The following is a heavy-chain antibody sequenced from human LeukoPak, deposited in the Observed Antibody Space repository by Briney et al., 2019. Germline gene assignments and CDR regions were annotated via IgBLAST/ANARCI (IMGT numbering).Heavy chain of an antibody. CDR1: GYTFTNYA. Sequence: ASVKVSCKASGYTFTNYAINWVRQAPGQGLKWMGWINTNTGNPTYVQGFTGRFLFSLDTSVTTAYLQISSLEAEDSAVYYCAASPQHIAAPASGWIDPWGQGTLVTVSS. CDR2: INTNTGNP. CDR3: AASPQHIAAPASGWIDP. D-gene: IGHD6-13*01. J-gene: IGHJ5*02. V-gene: IGHV7-4-1*02.